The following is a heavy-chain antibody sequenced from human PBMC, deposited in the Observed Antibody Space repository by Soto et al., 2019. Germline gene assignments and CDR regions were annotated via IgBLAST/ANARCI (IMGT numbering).Heavy chain of an antibody. J-gene: IGHJ4*02. D-gene: IGHD3-22*01. CDR2: ISAYNGNT. Sequence: ASVKVSCTASGYTFTSYGISWVRQAPGQGREWMGWISAYNGNTNYAQKLQGRVTMTTDTSTSTGYMELRSLRSDDTAVYYCARVMYYYDSSGYPSQYYFDYWGQGTLVTVSS. CDR1: GYTFTSYG. CDR3: ARVMYYYDSSGYPSQYYFDY. V-gene: IGHV1-18*01.